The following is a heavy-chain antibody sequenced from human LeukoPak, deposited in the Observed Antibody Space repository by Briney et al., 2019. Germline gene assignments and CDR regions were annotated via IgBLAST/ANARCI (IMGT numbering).Heavy chain of an antibody. J-gene: IGHJ4*02. V-gene: IGHV3-21*01. CDR3: ARDGYDFWSGYYLDY. CDR1: GFTFSSYS. Sequence: PGGSLRLSCAASGFTFSSYSMNWVRQAPGKGLEWVSSISSSSSYIYYADSVKGRFTISRDNAKNSLYLQMNSLRAEDTAVYYCARDGYDFWSGYYLDYWGQGTLVTVSS. D-gene: IGHD3-3*01. CDR2: ISSSSSYI.